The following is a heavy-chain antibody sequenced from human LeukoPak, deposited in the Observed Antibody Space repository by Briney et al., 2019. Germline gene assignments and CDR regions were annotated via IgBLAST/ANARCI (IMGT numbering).Heavy chain of an antibody. Sequence: PGGSLRLSCAASGFTFSDYYMSWIRQAPGKGLEWVSYISSSGSTIYYADSVKGRFTISRDNSKNTLYLQMNSLRAEDTAVYYCARERGLSGSYYFDYWGQGTLVTVSS. CDR1: GFTFSDYY. J-gene: IGHJ4*02. D-gene: IGHD1-26*01. CDR2: ISSSGSTI. CDR3: ARERGLSGSYYFDY. V-gene: IGHV3-11*04.